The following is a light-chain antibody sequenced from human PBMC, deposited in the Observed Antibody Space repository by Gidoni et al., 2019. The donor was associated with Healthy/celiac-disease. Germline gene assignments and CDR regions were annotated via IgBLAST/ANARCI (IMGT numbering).Light chain of an antibody. CDR3: QQYYSTPQT. Sequence: DIVMTQSPDSLAVSLSERATINCKSSQSVLYSSNNKNYLAWYQKKPGQPPKLLIYWASTRESGVPDRFSGSGSGTDFTLTISSLQAEDVAVYYCQQYYSTPQTFGQGTKVEIK. V-gene: IGKV4-1*01. CDR2: WAS. CDR1: QSVLYSSNNKNY. J-gene: IGKJ1*01.